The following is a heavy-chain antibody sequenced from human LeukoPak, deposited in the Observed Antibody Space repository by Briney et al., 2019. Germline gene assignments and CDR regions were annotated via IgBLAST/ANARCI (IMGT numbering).Heavy chain of an antibody. V-gene: IGHV4-59*02. CDR2: IYYSGST. D-gene: IGHD2-15*01. Sequence: NASETLSLTCTVSGVSVSTYYWNWIRQPPGNGLEWIGYIYYSGSTNYNPSLKSRLTISVDTSNDQFSLKLSSVTAADTAVYYCASTSGYCSGGNCYSAFDYWGQGTLVTVSS. CDR3: ASTSGYCSGGNCYSAFDY. J-gene: IGHJ4*02. CDR1: GVSVSTYY.